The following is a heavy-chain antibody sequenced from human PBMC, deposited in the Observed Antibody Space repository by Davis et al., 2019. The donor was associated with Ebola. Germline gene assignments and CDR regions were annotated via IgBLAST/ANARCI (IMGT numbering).Heavy chain of an antibody. J-gene: IGHJ4*02. V-gene: IGHV4-34*01. CDR2: INHSGST. D-gene: IGHD6-19*01. CDR3: AGAGYSSGWNFAS. CDR1: GGSFSGYY. Sequence: MPGGSLRLSCAVYGGSFSGYYWSWIRQPPGKGLEWIGEINHSGSTNYNPSLKSRVTISVDTSKNQFSLKLSSVTAADTAVYFCAGAGYSSGWNFASWGQGTLVTVSS.